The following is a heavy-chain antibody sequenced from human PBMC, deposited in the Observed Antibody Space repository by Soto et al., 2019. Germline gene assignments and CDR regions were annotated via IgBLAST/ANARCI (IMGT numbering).Heavy chain of an antibody. CDR2: TRNKANSYTT. J-gene: IGHJ4*02. CDR1: GFTFSDHH. D-gene: IGHD1-26*01. Sequence: EVQLVESGGGLVQPGGSLRLSCAASGFTFSDHHMDWVRQAPGKGLEWVGRTRNKANSYTTEYAASVKGRFTISRDDSKNSLYPQMNSLKTEDTAVYYCATGVGAKYYFDYWGQGTLVTVSS. CDR3: ATGVGAKYYFDY. V-gene: IGHV3-72*01.